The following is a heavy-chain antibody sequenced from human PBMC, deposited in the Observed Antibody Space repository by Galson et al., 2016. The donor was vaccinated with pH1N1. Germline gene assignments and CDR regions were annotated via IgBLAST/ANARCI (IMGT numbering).Heavy chain of an antibody. V-gene: IGHV1-8*01. D-gene: IGHD2-15*01. CDR2: MNPNNDNT. CDR1: GYTFTDYD. J-gene: IGHJ4*02. CDR3: ARGGYCSGGSCYDVFDY. Sequence: CKASGYTFTDYDINWVRQGTGQGLEWMGWMNPNNDNTGYAQKFQGRVTMTRNTSISTAYMELSSLRSEDTAVYYRARGGYCSGGSCYDVFDYWGQGTLVTVS.